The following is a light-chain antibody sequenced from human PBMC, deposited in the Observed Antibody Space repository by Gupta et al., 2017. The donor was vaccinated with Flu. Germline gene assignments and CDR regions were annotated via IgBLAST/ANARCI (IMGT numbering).Light chain of an antibody. CDR2: VAS. CDR3: QQSDTTPFT. CDR1: QSIRSH. J-gene: IGKJ3*01. V-gene: IGKV1-39*01. Sequence: DIQMTQSPSSLSASVGDRVTITCRASQSIRSHLNWYQQKPGKAPNLLIYVASSLQSGVPSRFSGSGSGTDFTLTISSLQPEDFATYYCQQSDTTPFTFGHGTKVEIK.